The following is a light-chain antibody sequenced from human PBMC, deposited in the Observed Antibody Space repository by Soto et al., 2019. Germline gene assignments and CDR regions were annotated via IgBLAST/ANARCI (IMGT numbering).Light chain of an antibody. J-gene: IGKJ4*01. CDR2: HAS. V-gene: IGKV3-11*01. Sequence: EIVLTQSPATLSLSPGERATLSCRASQSIGSYLAWYQQKPGQAPRLRIYHASNRATGIPARFSGSGSGTDFTLTISSLEPGDFAVYYGQQRSNWPLTFGGGTKVAIK. CDR1: QSIGSY. CDR3: QQRSNWPLT.